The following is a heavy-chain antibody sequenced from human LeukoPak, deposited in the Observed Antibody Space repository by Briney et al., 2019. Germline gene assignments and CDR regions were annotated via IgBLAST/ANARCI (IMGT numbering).Heavy chain of an antibody. Sequence: PSETLSLTCAVYGGSFSGYYWSWIRQPPGKGLEWIGEINHSGSTNYNPSLKSRVTISVDTSKNQFSLKLSSVTAADTAVYYCARHVASVETYYYDSSAFDYWGQGTLVTVSS. J-gene: IGHJ4*02. CDR1: GGSFSGYY. CDR3: ARHVASVETYYYDSSAFDY. V-gene: IGHV4-34*01. D-gene: IGHD3-22*01. CDR2: INHSGST.